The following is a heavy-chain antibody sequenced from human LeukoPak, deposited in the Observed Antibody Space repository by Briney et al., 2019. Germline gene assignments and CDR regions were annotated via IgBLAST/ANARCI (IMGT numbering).Heavy chain of an antibody. CDR1: GGSISSYY. CDR2: IYYSGST. D-gene: IGHD6-13*01. CDR3: AGGYSSIDFDY. Sequence: SETLSLTCTVSGGSISSYYWSWIRQPPGKGLEWIGYIYYSGSTNYNPSLKSRVTISVDTSKNQFSLKLSSVTAADTAVYYCAGGYSSIDFDYWGQGTLVTVSS. J-gene: IGHJ4*02. V-gene: IGHV4-59*08.